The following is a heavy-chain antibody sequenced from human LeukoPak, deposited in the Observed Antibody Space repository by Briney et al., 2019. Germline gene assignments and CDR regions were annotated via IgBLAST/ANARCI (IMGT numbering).Heavy chain of an antibody. J-gene: IGHJ4*02. Sequence: PGGSLRLSCAASGFTFSNAWMSWVRQAPGKGLEWVGRIKSKTDGGTTDYAAPVKGRFTISRDDSKNTLYLQMNSLKTEDTAVYYCTTDLLYYYDSSGYYYVGLSRDYWGQGTLVTVSS. CDR1: GFTFSNAW. CDR3: TTDLLYYYDSSGYYYVGLSRDY. D-gene: IGHD3-22*01. CDR2: IKSKTDGGTT. V-gene: IGHV3-15*01.